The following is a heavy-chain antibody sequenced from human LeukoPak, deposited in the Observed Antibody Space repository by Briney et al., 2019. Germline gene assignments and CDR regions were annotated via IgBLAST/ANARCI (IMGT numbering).Heavy chain of an antibody. CDR1: GFTFSSYS. V-gene: IGHV3-21*01. Sequence: GGSLRLSCAASGFTFSSYSMNWVRQAPGKGLEWVSSISSGSSYIYYVDSVKGRFTISRDNAKNTLYLQMNSLRAEDTAVYYCSRDSLSSCGGDCYSGLDVWGQGTTVTVSS. CDR2: ISSGSSYI. D-gene: IGHD2-21*02. CDR3: SRDSLSSCGGDCYSGLDV. J-gene: IGHJ6*02.